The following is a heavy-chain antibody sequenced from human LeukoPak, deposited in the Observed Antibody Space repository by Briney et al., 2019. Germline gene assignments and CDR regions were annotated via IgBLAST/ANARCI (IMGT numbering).Heavy chain of an antibody. CDR1: GFIFSSSA. V-gene: IGHV3-23*01. Sequence: GGSLRLSCAVSGFIFSSSAMSWVRQAPGEGLEWVSAISGGGDDTSYADSARGRFTVSRDNSKNTLYLQMNSLRAEDTAVYYCARGDRDPFDYWGQGTLVTVSS. CDR3: ARGDRDPFDY. CDR2: ISGGGDDT. D-gene: IGHD2-21*02. J-gene: IGHJ4*02.